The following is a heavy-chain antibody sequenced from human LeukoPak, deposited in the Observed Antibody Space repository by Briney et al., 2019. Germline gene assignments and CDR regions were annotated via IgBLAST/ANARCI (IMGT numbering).Heavy chain of an antibody. D-gene: IGHD3-10*01. CDR2: IHPSGML. CDR3: ARDLFGYYYGSGSYYDY. CDR1: GASFNSDDQY. J-gene: IGHJ4*02. Sequence: PSQTLSLTCTVSGASFNSDDQYWNWIRQSPGKGLEWIGSIHPSGMLYNNPSLKSRVTISVDTSKNQFSLKLSSVTAADTAVYYCARDLFGYYYGSGSYYDYWGQGTLVTVSS. V-gene: IGHV4-31*03.